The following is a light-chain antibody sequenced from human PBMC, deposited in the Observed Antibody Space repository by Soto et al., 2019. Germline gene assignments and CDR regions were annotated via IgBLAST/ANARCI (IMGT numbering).Light chain of an antibody. CDR1: SGHGRDA. V-gene: IGLV4-69*01. CDR3: HAWGTGIEV. Sequence: QLVLTQSSSGSASLGASVKLTCTLSSGHGRDAISWHQQQADKGPRFLMKINSDGSHTKGDWIPDRFSGSSYGAARYLTISGLQSEDEADYYCHAWGTGIEVFGTGTKLTVL. CDR2: INSDGSH. J-gene: IGLJ1*01.